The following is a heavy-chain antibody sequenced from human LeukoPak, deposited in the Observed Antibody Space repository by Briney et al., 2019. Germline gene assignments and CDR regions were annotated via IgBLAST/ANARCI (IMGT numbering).Heavy chain of an antibody. Sequence: ASVKVSCKASGGTFSSYAISWVRQAPGQGLEWMGGIIPIFGTANYAQKFQGRVTITADESTSTAYMELSSLRSEDTAVYYCARDCGVCGASGRYYGMDVWGQGTTVTVSS. V-gene: IGHV1-69*13. J-gene: IGHJ6*02. D-gene: IGHD2-8*01. CDR3: ARDCGVCGASGRYYGMDV. CDR1: GGTFSSYA. CDR2: IIPIFGTA.